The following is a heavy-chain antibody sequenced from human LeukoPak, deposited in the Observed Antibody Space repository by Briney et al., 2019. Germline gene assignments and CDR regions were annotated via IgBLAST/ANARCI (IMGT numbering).Heavy chain of an antibody. V-gene: IGHV3-11*05. CDR1: GFTYSDYY. CDR2: ISSSSTYT. CDR3: ARGKLGDSRDGTWYFDY. D-gene: IGHD5-24*01. Sequence: GGSLRLSCVASGFTYSDYYMSGSRQAPGKGLEWVSYISSSSTYTNYADSVKGRFTISRDNAKNSLFLQMNSLRAEDTAVYYCARGKLGDSRDGTWYFDYWGQGTLVTVSS. J-gene: IGHJ4*02.